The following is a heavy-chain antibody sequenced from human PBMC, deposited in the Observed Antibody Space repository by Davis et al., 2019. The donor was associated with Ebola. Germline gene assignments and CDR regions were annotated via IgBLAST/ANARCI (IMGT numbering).Heavy chain of an antibody. D-gene: IGHD3-10*01. J-gene: IGHJ6*02. V-gene: IGHV3-23*01. Sequence: GGSLRLSCAASGFTFSSYAMSWVRQAPGKGLEWVSAISGSGGSTYYADSVKGRFTTSRDNSKNTLYLQMNSLRAEDTAVYYCARGTGGSGSYPGYYGMDVWGQGTTVTVSS. CDR1: GFTFSSYA. CDR2: ISGSGGST. CDR3: ARGTGGSGSYPGYYGMDV.